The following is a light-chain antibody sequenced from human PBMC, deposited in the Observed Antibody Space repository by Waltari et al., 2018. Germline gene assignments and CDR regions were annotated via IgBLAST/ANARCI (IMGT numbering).Light chain of an antibody. J-gene: IGKJ2*01. Sequence: DIVMTQSPDSLAVYLGERAPITCRSSHSPYKTFNVNNYLNWYQQKPGQPPKLLIYWASTRECGVPARFTGSGSGTDFTLTINSLQAEDVAVYYCQQSFSLPYTFGQGTKLEMK. CDR2: WAS. CDR3: QQSFSLPYT. CDR1: HSPYKTFNVNNY. V-gene: IGKV4-1*01.